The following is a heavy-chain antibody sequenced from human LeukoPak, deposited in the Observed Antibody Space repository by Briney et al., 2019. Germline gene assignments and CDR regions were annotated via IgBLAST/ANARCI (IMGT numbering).Heavy chain of an antibody. CDR2: IYYSGST. CDR3: ARDQRWLQFDAFDI. J-gene: IGHJ3*02. V-gene: IGHV4-59*01. Sequence: SETLSLTCTASGGSISSYYWSWIRQPPGKGLEWIGYIYYSGSTNYNPSLKSRVTISVDTSKNQFSLKLSSVTAADTAVYYCARDQRWLQFDAFDIWGQGTMVTVSS. CDR1: GGSISSYY. D-gene: IGHD5-24*01.